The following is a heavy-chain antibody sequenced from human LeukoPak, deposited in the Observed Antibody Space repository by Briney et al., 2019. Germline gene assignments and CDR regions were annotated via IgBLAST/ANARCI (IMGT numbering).Heavy chain of an antibody. J-gene: IGHJ4*02. V-gene: IGHV3-64*01. D-gene: IGHD4-23*01. CDR3: ARDTILHYGGNSGMDY. CDR1: GFTFSNYA. Sequence: PGGSLRLSCAASGFTFSNYAMHWVRQAPGKGLEYVSAISSNGGSTYYANSVKGRFTISRDNSKNTLYLQMGSLRAEDMAVYYCARDTILHYGGNSGMDYWGQGTLVTVSS. CDR2: ISSNGGST.